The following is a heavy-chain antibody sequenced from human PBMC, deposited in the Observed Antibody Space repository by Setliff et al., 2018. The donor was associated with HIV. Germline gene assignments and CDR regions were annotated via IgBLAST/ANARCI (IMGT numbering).Heavy chain of an antibody. D-gene: IGHD6-19*01. CDR3: ARSLLPSITVAGTIGY. V-gene: IGHV4-4*08. J-gene: IGHJ4*02. Sequence: PSETLSLTCTVSGGSISSYYWSWIRQPPGKGLEWIGHIHTSGNANYNPPLNSRVTISVDTSKNHFSLKLSSVTAADTAVYYCARSLLPSITVAGTIGYWGQGSLVTVSS. CDR2: IHTSGNA. CDR1: GGSISSYY.